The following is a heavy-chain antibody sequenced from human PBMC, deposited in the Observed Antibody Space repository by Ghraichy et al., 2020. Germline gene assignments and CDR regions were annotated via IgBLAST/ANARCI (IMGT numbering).Heavy chain of an antibody. V-gene: IGHV3-15*01. J-gene: IGHJ6*02. CDR3: TTDRYSSGWFPPLGMDV. CDR2: IKSKTDGGTT. Sequence: GGSLRLSCAASGFTFSNAWMSWVRQAPGKGLEWVGRIKSKTDGGTTDYAAPVKGRFTISRDDSKNTLYLQMNSLKTEDTAVYYCTTDRYSSGWFPPLGMDVWGQGTTVTVSS. D-gene: IGHD6-19*01. CDR1: GFTFSNAW.